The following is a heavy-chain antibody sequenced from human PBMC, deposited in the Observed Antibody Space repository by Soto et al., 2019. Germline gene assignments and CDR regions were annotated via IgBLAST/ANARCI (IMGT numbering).Heavy chain of an antibody. V-gene: IGHV1-18*01. Sequence: QGQLVQSGAEVKMPGASVKVSCKASGYTFTRYGSSWVRQAPGQGLEWMGWISGYNGDANYAQSFQGRVSMSIETCTHTAYMELRALTPDDTAVYYCAKNGLPPYYYYGLDVWEQGTTVTVSS. J-gene: IGHJ6*01. D-gene: IGHD2-2*01. CDR1: GYTFTRYG. CDR2: ISGYNGDA. CDR3: AKNGLPPYYYYGLDV.